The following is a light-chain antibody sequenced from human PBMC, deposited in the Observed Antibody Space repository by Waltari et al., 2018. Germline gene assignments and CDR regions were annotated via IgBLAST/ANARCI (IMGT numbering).Light chain of an antibody. CDR1: QAISNA. CDR3: QQRNSYPFT. Sequence: DIQMPQSPSSLSASVGDKVTITCRASQAISNALAWYQQKPGKAPKLLIYAASNLQSGVPSRFSGSGSETDFTLTISSLQPEDFAVYYCQQRNSYPFTFGPGTKLDIK. J-gene: IGKJ3*01. CDR2: AAS. V-gene: IGKV1-17*01.